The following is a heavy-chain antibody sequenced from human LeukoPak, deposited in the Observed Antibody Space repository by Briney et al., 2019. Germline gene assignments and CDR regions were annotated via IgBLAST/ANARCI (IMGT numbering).Heavy chain of an antibody. Sequence: PGGSLRLSCAASGFTFSSYAMHWVRQAPGKGLEWVAVISYDGSNEYYADSVKGRITISRDNSKNTLYLQMNSLRAEDTAVYYCARDPHYYGSGSYYNLNYFDYWGQGTLVTVSS. CDR2: ISYDGSNE. CDR1: GFTFSSYA. V-gene: IGHV3-30-3*01. D-gene: IGHD3-10*01. J-gene: IGHJ4*02. CDR3: ARDPHYYGSGSYYNLNYFDY.